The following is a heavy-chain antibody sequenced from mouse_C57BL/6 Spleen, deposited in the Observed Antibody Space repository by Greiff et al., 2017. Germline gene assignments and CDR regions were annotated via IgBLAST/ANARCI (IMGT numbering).Heavy chain of an antibody. Sequence: LVESGTELVKPGASVKLSCKASGYTFTSYWMHWVKQRPGQGLEWIGNINPSNGGTNYNEKFKSKATLTVDKSSSTAYMQLSSLTSEDSAVYYCARYYGSSYPFAYWGQGTLVTVSA. V-gene: IGHV1-53*01. CDR1: GYTFTSYW. D-gene: IGHD1-1*01. CDR3: ARYYGSSYPFAY. CDR2: INPSNGGT. J-gene: IGHJ3*01.